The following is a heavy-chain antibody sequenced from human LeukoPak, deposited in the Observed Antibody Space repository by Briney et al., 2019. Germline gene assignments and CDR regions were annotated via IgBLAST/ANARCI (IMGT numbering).Heavy chain of an antibody. V-gene: IGHV3-21*01. CDR1: GFTFSSYT. J-gene: IGHJ3*02. CDR2: ISSSSSYI. Sequence: GGSLRLSCAASGFTFSSYTMNWVRQAPGKGLEWVSSISSSSSYIYYADSVKGRFTISRDNAKNSLYLQMNSLRAEDPAVYYCAREASGSGSYYFGAFDIWGQGTMVTVSS. D-gene: IGHD3-10*01. CDR3: AREASGSGSYYFGAFDI.